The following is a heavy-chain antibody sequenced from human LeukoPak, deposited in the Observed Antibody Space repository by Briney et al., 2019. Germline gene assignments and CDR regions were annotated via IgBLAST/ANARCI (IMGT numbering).Heavy chain of an antibody. CDR3: AKVQKSDYDILTGYGLDY. CDR1: GFTFSGYA. D-gene: IGHD3-9*01. Sequence: GGSLRLSCAASGFTFSGYAMSWVRQAPGKGLEWVSGVSGSDNSTYFADSVKGRFTISRDNSKNTLYLQMNSLRAEDTAVYYCAKVQKSDYDILTGYGLDYWGQGTLVTVSS. V-gene: IGHV3-23*01. J-gene: IGHJ4*02. CDR2: VSGSDNST.